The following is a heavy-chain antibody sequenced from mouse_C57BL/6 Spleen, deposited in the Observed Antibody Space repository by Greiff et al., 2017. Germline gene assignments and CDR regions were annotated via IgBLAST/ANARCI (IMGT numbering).Heavy chain of an antibody. D-gene: IGHD2-4*01. CDR2: IITNYGNN. Sequence: EVQLKQSGPELVQPGASVKISCKASGYSFTDYNMNWVKQRNGKSIGRIGVIITNYGNNSYNQQFKGKATLTVDQSSSTAYMQLNSLTSEYSAVYYCAIPHHDYGRGYFDYWGQGTTLTVSS. CDR1: GYSFTDYN. CDR3: AIPHHDYGRGYFDY. J-gene: IGHJ2*01. V-gene: IGHV1-39*01.